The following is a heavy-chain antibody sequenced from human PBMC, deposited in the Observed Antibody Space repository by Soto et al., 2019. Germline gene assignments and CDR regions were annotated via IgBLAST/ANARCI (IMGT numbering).Heavy chain of an antibody. CDR2: ISSSSDTI. D-gene: IGHD2-15*01. CDR3: ARDPRYCSGGNCYSSYYYYYLDV. Sequence: EVQLVESGGGLVQPGGSLRLSCAASGFIFSSYSMNWARQAPGKGLEWVSYISSSSDTIYYADSVKGRFTISRDNAKNSLYLQMNSLRAEDTAVYYCARDPRYCSGGNCYSSYYYYYLDVWGIGTTVTVSS. J-gene: IGHJ6*03. CDR1: GFIFSSYS. V-gene: IGHV3-48*01.